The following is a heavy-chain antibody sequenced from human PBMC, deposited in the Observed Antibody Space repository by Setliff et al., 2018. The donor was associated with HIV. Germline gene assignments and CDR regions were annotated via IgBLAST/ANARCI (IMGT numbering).Heavy chain of an antibody. D-gene: IGHD1-20*01. Sequence: PSETLSLTCTVSGGSIRSSSYYWGWIRQPPGKGLEWIGCIYYSGSTYYNPSLKSRVTILVDTSKKQLSLKMSFVTAADTAVYYCASLYNWNPRGGVGGAFDIWGQGTMVTVSS. V-gene: IGHV4-39*07. CDR3: ASLYNWNPRGGVGGAFDI. CDR2: IYYSGST. CDR1: GGSIRSSSYY. J-gene: IGHJ3*02.